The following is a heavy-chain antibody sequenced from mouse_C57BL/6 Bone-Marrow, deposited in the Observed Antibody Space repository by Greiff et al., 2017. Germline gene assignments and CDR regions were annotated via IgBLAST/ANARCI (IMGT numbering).Heavy chain of an antibody. CDR3: ARDDGYTFAY. CDR2: INPGSGGT. CDR1: GYAFTNYL. Sequence: VQLQQSGAELVRPGTSVKVSCKASGYAFTNYLIEWVKQRPGQGLEWIGVINPGSGGTNYNEKFKGKATLTADKSSGTAYMQLSSLTSEDSAVYFCARDDGYTFAYWGQGTLVTVSA. J-gene: IGHJ3*01. V-gene: IGHV1-54*01. D-gene: IGHD2-3*01.